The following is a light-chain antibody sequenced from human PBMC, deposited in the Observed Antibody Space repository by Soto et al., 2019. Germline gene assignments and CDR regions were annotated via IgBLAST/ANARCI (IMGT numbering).Light chain of an antibody. CDR1: SSDVGGYNY. CDR2: EVN. CDR3: SSYTSSTTLV. J-gene: IGLJ2*01. V-gene: IGLV2-14*01. Sequence: QSALIQPASVSGSPGQSITISCTGTSSDVGGYNYVSWYQQHPGKAPKLIIYEVNNRPSGVSNRFSGSKSGNTASLTISGLQAEDEADYYCSSYTSSTTLVFGGGTKVTVL.